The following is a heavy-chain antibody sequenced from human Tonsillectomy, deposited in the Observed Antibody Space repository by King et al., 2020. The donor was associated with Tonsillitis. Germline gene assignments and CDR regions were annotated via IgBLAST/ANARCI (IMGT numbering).Heavy chain of an antibody. D-gene: IGHD7-27*01. Sequence: VQLVESGGGLVQPGGSLRLSCAASGFTFSSYAMNWVRQAPGKGLEWVSTISGSGDITYYAESVKGRFTVSRDNSRSTLYLQIKSLRVEDTAIYYWGKGGWGTVFDYWGQGTLVTVSS. J-gene: IGHJ4*02. CDR3: GKGGWGTVFDY. CDR1: GFTFSSYA. CDR2: ISGSGDIT. V-gene: IGHV3-23*04.